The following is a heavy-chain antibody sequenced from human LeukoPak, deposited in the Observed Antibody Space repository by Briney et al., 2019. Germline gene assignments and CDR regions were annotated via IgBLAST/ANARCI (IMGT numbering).Heavy chain of an antibody. CDR3: ARDHYYNSSGYTFGY. Sequence: SETLSLTCTVSGGSISNYYWSWIRQPPGKGLEWIGYVYSSGSTNYNPSLKGRVTISVGTSKNQFSLKLSSVTAADTAVYYCARDHYYNSSGYTFGYWGQGTLVTVSS. V-gene: IGHV4-59*01. CDR2: VYSSGST. J-gene: IGHJ4*02. CDR1: GGSISNYY. D-gene: IGHD3-22*01.